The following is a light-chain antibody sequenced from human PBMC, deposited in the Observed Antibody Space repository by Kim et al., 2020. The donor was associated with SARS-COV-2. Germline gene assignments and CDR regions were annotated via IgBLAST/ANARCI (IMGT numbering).Light chain of an antibody. CDR3: QQYDNVPYS. J-gene: IGKJ2*03. V-gene: IGKV1-33*01. Sequence: SASVGDRVTITCPASRDISNYLNWYKQKPGKAPNLLIHDASKLETGVPSRFSGSGSGTEFTLTITGLRPEDFATYYCQQYDNVPYSFGQGTKLEIK. CDR2: DAS. CDR1: RDISNY.